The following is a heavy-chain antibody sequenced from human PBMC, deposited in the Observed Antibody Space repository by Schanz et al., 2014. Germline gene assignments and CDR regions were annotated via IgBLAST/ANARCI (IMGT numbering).Heavy chain of an antibody. CDR3: AKEWSPSF. V-gene: IGHV3-30*02. D-gene: IGHD1-26*01. J-gene: IGHJ4*02. CDR1: GFTFSTTG. CDR2: IRYDGINK. Sequence: QVRLVESGGGVVQPGGSLRLSCAASGFTFSTTGMHWVRHAPGKGLVWVTYIRYDGINKYYADSVKGRFTVSRDNAKSTLFLQMDSLRPEDTAIYYCAKEWSPSFWGQGTLVTVSS.